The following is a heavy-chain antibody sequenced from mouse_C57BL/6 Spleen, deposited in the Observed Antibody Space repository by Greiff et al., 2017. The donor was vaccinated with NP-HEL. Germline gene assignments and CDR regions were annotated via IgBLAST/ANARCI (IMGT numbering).Heavy chain of an antibody. CDR1: GYTFTDYY. CDR3: ARRATEGYYFDY. D-gene: IGHD3-1*01. J-gene: IGHJ2*01. V-gene: IGHV1-19*01. Sequence: VQLQQSGPVLVKPGASVKMSCKASGYTFTDYYMNWVKQSHGKSLEWIGVINPYNGGTSYTQKFKGKATLTVDKSSSTAYMELNSLTSEDSAVYYCARRATEGYYFDYWGQGTTLTVSS. CDR2: INPYNGGT.